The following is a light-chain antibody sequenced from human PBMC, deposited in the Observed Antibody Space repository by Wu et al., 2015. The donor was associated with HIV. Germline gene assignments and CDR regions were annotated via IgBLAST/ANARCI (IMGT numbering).Light chain of an antibody. J-gene: IGKJ4*01. CDR2: AAS. V-gene: IGKV3-15*01. CDR3: QQYNAWPPLT. CDR1: QSVNSN. Sequence: EVAMTQSPATLSVSPGERATLSCRASQSVNSNLAWYQQKPGQAPRLLVYAASTRATGIPARFSGSGFGTEFTLTISTMQSEDSAIYFCQQYNAWPPLTFGGGTKVEIK.